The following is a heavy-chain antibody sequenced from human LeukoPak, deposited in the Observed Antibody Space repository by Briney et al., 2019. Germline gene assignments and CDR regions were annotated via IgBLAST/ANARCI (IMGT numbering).Heavy chain of an antibody. CDR3: ATKNYDFWSGYNWFDP. D-gene: IGHD3-3*01. V-gene: IGHV3-21*01. CDR1: GFTFSSYG. Sequence: GGSLRLSCAASGFTFSSYGMSWVRQAPGKGLEWVSYISGGSSFTYYVDSVKGRFTISRDNAKNSLYLQMNSLRAEDTAVYYCATKNYDFWSGYNWFDPWGQGTLVTVSS. J-gene: IGHJ5*02. CDR2: ISGGSSFT.